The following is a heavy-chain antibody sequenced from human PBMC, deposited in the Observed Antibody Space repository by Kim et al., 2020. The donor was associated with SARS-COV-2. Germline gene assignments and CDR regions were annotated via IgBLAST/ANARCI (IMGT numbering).Heavy chain of an antibody. D-gene: IGHD6-25*01. CDR2: INQSGST. Sequence: SETLSLTCAVYGGSFSGYYWSWIRQPPGKGLEWIGEINQSGSTNYNPSLKSRVTISVDTSKNQFSLKLSSVTAADTAVYYCARGRRRLFQHWGQGTLVTVSS. CDR3: ARGRRRLFQH. CDR1: GGSFSGYY. V-gene: IGHV4-34*01. J-gene: IGHJ1*01.